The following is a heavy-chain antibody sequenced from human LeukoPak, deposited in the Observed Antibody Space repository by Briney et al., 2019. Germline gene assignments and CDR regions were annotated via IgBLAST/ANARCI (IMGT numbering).Heavy chain of an antibody. Sequence: SVKVSCKASGGTFSSYAISWVRQAPGQGLEWMGGIIPIFGTANYAQKFQGRVTITADESTSTAYMELSSLRSEDTAVYYCARVDVVVVAADRRNWFDPWGQGTLVTVSS. D-gene: IGHD2-15*01. CDR3: ARVDVVVVAADRRNWFDP. V-gene: IGHV1-69*13. CDR1: GGTFSSYA. J-gene: IGHJ5*02. CDR2: IIPIFGTA.